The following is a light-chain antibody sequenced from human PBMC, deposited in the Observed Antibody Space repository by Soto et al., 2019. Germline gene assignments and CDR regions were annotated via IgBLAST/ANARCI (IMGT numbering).Light chain of an antibody. J-gene: IGKJ4*01. Sequence: DILMTQTPLSTPVTLGQPASISCTSSQSLVHSDGNTYLSWLHQRPGQTPRLLIYKISNRFSGVPARFSGNGAGSYLKLTISRVEPEDVGGYYCMQGTEFPLTFGGGTKVELK. CDR3: MQGTEFPLT. CDR1: QSLVHSDGNTY. V-gene: IGKV2-24*01. CDR2: KIS.